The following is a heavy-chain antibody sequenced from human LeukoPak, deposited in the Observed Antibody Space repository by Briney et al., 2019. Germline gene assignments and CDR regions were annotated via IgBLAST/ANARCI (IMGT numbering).Heavy chain of an antibody. V-gene: IGHV4-59*01. J-gene: IGHJ4*02. CDR2: IYYSGTT. CDR1: GGSISSYY. D-gene: IGHD6-13*01. CDR3: ARGVYIAAAQYGY. Sequence: PSETLSLTCTVSGGSISSYYWSWIRQAPGKGLEWIRYIYYSGTTNYNPSLKSRVTISVDTSKNQFSLKLSSVTAADTAVYYCARGVYIAAAQYGYWGQGTLVTVSS.